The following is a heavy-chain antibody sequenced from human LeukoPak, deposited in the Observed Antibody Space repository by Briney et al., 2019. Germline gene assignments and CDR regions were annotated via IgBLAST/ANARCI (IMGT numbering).Heavy chain of an antibody. D-gene: IGHD6-19*01. V-gene: IGHV3-53*01. J-gene: IGHJ3*02. CDR2: IHTSGDT. CDR3: ADDIAVAGAHDAFDI. CDR1: GLTGSHNY. Sequence: GGSLRLSCAASGLTGSHNYVSWVRQAPGKGLEWVSAIHTSGDTYYADSVKGRFTISRDNSKNTLYLQMNSLRAEDTAVYYCADDIAVAGAHDAFDIWGQGTMVTVSS.